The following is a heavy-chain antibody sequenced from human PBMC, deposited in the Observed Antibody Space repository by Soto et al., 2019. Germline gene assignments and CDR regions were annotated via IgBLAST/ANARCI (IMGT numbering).Heavy chain of an antibody. V-gene: IGHV1-69*01. CDR1: GGTFSSYA. CDR3: ARDCSSTSWYTPRVSYYYGMDV. CDR2: IIPIFGTA. D-gene: IGHD2-2*02. J-gene: IGHJ6*02. Sequence: QVQLVQSGAEVKKPGSSVKVSCKASGGTFSSYAISWVRQAPGQGLEWMGGIIPIFGTANYAQKFQGRVTITADESTSTAYMELSSLRSEDTAVYYCARDCSSTSWYTPRVSYYYGMDVWGQGTTVTVSS.